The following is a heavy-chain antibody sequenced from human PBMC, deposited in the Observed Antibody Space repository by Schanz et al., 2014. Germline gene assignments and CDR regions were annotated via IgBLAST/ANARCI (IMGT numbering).Heavy chain of an antibody. D-gene: IGHD1-26*01. V-gene: IGHV1-46*01. Sequence: QVQLVQSGAEVKEPGASVKLSCKSSGYTFTDYYMQWVRQAPGQGLEWLGTIFLNDGGTHSAEKFQGRIIITRDTSTSTVYLDLSSLRSEDTAVYYCARERPRKGDFDYWGQGTLVTVSS. CDR1: GYTFTDYY. J-gene: IGHJ4*02. CDR2: IFLNDGGT. CDR3: ARERPRKGDFDY.